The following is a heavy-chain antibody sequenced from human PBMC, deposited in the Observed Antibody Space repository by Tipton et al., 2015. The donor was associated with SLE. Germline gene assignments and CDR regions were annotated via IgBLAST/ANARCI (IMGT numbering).Heavy chain of an antibody. CDR2: INHSGST. CDR1: GGSFSGYY. J-gene: IGHJ3*02. V-gene: IGHV4-34*01. CDR3: ARSNYDYIWGSYRASAAADAFDI. D-gene: IGHD3-16*02. Sequence: TLSLTCAVYGGSFSGYYWSWIRQPPGKGLEWIGGINHSGSTNYNPSLKSRVTISVDTSKNQFSLKLSSVTAADTAVYYCARSNYDYIWGSYRASAAADAFDIWGQGTMVTVSS.